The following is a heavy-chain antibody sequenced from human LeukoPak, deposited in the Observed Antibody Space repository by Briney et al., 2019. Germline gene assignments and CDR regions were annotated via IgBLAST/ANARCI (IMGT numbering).Heavy chain of an antibody. CDR3: ARGGNYDILTGLHWFDP. CDR2: INHSGST. CDR1: GGSFSGYY. J-gene: IGHJ5*02. D-gene: IGHD3-9*01. V-gene: IGHV4-34*01. Sequence: PSETLSLTCAVYGGSFSGYYWSWIRQPPGKGLEWIGEINHSGSTNCNPSLKSRVTISVDTSKNQFSLKLSSVTAADTAVYYCARGGNYDILTGLHWFDPWGQGSLVTVSS.